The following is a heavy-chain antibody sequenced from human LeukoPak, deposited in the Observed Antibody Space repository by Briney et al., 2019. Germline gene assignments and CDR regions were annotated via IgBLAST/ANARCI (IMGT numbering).Heavy chain of an antibody. CDR3: AREGEQQLVPYFDY. V-gene: IGHV1-69*13. Sequence: SVKVSCKASGGTFSSYAISWVRQAPGQGLEWMGGIIPIFGTANYAQKFQGRVAITADESTSTAYMELSSLRSEDTAVYYCAREGEQQLVPYFDYWGQGALVTVSS. D-gene: IGHD6-13*01. CDR2: IIPIFGTA. J-gene: IGHJ4*02. CDR1: GGTFSSYA.